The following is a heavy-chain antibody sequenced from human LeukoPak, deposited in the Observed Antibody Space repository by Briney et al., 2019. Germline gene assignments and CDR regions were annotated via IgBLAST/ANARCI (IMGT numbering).Heavy chain of an antibody. J-gene: IGHJ3*02. Sequence: PSETLFLTCTVSGGSISSYYWGWIRQPAGKGLEWIGRIYTSGSTNYNPSLKSRVTMSVDTSKNQFSLKLSSVTAADTAVYYCASSSSGWYGNAFDIWGQGTMVTVSS. V-gene: IGHV4-4*07. CDR2: IYTSGST. CDR3: ASSSSGWYGNAFDI. D-gene: IGHD6-13*01. CDR1: GGSISSYY.